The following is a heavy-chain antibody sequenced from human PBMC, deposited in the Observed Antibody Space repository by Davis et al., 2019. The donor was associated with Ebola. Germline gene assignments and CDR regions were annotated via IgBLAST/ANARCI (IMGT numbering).Heavy chain of an antibody. V-gene: IGHV4-59*05. CDR2: IYYSGST. CDR3: ARGRLEWLLFFFDN. Sequence: SETLSLTCTVSGGSISSYYWSWIRQPPGKGLEWIGSIYYSGSTYYNPSLKSRVTISVDTSKNQFSLKLSSVTAADTAVYYCARGRLEWLLFFFDNWGQGTLVTVSS. D-gene: IGHD3-3*01. CDR1: GGSISSYY. J-gene: IGHJ4*02.